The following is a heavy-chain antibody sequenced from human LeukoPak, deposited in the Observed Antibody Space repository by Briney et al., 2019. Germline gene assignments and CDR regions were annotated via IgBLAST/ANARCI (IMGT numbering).Heavy chain of an antibody. CDR2: INHSGST. J-gene: IGHJ4*02. CDR3: ARMAVIIAAAGHSDY. Sequence: SETLSLTCAVYGGSFSGYYWSWIRQPPGKGLEWIGEINHSGSTNYNPSLKSRVTIPVDTSKNQFSLKLSSVTAADTAVYYCARMAVIIAAAGHSDYWGQGTLVTVSS. D-gene: IGHD6-13*01. V-gene: IGHV4-34*01. CDR1: GGSFSGYY.